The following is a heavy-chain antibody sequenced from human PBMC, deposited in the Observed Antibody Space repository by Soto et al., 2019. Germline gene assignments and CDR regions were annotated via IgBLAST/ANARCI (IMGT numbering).Heavy chain of an antibody. Sequence: GASVKVSCKASGYTFTSYAMHWVRQAPGQRLEWMGWINAGNGNTKYPQKFQGRVTITRDTSASTAYMELSSLRSEDTAVYYCARDPTYYNWFDPWGQGTLVTVSS. CDR3: ARDPTYYNWFDP. D-gene: IGHD1-1*01. V-gene: IGHV1-3*01. J-gene: IGHJ5*02. CDR1: GYTFTSYA. CDR2: INAGNGNT.